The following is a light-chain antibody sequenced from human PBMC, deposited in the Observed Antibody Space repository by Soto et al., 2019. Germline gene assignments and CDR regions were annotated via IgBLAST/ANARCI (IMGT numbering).Light chain of an antibody. CDR1: QGVSNN. J-gene: IGKJ5*01. Sequence: EIVMTQSPATLSVSPGERATLSCRASQGVSNNLAWYQQRPGQAPSLLIYGASTRATGIPARFSGSGSGTEFTLTISYLQSEDFAVYYCQQYSKWPPITFGQGTRLEIK. CDR2: GAS. CDR3: QQYSKWPPIT. V-gene: IGKV3-15*01.